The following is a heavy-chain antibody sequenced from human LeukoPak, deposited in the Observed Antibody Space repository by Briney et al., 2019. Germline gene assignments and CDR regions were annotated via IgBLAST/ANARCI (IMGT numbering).Heavy chain of an antibody. CDR3: ASLAGGSYYYYGMDV. CDR2: MNPNSGNT. V-gene: IGHV1-8*01. CDR1: GYTFTSYD. Sequence: GASVKVSCKASGYTFTSYDINWVRQATGQGLEWMGWMNPNSGNTGYAQKFQGRVTTTRNTSISTAYMELSSLRSEDTAVYYCASLAGGSYYYYGMDVWGQGTTVTVSS. J-gene: IGHJ6*02. D-gene: IGHD3-16*01.